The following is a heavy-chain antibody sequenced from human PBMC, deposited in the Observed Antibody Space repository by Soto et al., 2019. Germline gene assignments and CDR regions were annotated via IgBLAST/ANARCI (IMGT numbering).Heavy chain of an antibody. J-gene: IGHJ4*02. CDR1: GFTFSSYA. D-gene: IGHD5-12*01. CDR3: ARAPVEMATIWDY. Sequence: LRLSCAASGFTFSSYAMHWVRQAPGKGLEWVAVISYDGSNKYYADSVRGRFTISRDNSKNTLYLQMNSLRAEDTAVYYCARAPVEMATIWDYWGQGTLVTVSS. V-gene: IGHV3-30-3*01. CDR2: ISYDGSNK.